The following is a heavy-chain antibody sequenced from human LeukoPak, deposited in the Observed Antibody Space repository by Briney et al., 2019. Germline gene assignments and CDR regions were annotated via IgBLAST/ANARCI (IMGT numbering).Heavy chain of an antibody. J-gene: IGHJ4*02. D-gene: IGHD5-18*01. CDR3: ARDRIQLWLRIPFDY. CDR1: GFTFSSYS. CDR2: ISSSSSYI. V-gene: IGHV3-21*01. Sequence: GGSLRLSCAASGFTFSSYSMNWVRQAPGKGLEWVSSISSSSSYIYYADSVKGRFTISRDNAKNSLYLQMNSLRAEDTAVYCCARDRIQLWLRIPFDYWGQGTLVTVSS.